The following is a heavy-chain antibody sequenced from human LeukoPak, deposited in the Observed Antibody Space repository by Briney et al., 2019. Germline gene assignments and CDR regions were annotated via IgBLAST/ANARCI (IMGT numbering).Heavy chain of an antibody. CDR1: GFTFSSYA. Sequence: PGGSLRLSCAASGFTFSSYAMSWVRQAPGKGLEWVSAMSGSGGSTYYADSVKGRFTISRDNSKNPLYLQMNSLRAEDTAVYYCAKDRADYSSSWYDWFDPWGQGTLVTVSS. CDR3: AKDRADYSSSWYDWFDP. J-gene: IGHJ5*02. D-gene: IGHD6-13*01. CDR2: MSGSGGST. V-gene: IGHV3-23*01.